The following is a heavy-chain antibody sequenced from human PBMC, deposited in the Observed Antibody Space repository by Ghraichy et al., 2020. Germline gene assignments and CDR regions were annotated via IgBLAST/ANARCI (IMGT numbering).Heavy chain of an antibody. J-gene: IGHJ3*02. CDR2: ISSSGSTI. CDR3: ARAILYSYSGGGAFDI. CDR1: GFTFSSYE. D-gene: IGHD2-8*01. Sequence: GGSLRLSCAASGFTFSSYEMNWVRQAPGKGLEWVSYISSSGSTIYYADSVKGRFTISRDNAKNSLYLQMNSLRAEDTAVYYCARAILYSYSGGGAFDIWGQGTMVTVSS. V-gene: IGHV3-48*03.